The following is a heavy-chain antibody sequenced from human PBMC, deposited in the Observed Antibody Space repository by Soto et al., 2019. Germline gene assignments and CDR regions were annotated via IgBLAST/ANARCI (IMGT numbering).Heavy chain of an antibody. CDR3: ARQSQIVATIDY. Sequence: SETLSLTCTVSGGSISSYYWSWIRQPPGKGLEWIGYIYYSGSTNYNPSLKSRVTISVDTSKNQFSLKLSSVTAADTAVYYCARQSQIVATIDYWGQGTLVTVSS. D-gene: IGHD5-12*01. CDR1: GGSISSYY. V-gene: IGHV4-59*08. CDR2: IYYSGST. J-gene: IGHJ4*02.